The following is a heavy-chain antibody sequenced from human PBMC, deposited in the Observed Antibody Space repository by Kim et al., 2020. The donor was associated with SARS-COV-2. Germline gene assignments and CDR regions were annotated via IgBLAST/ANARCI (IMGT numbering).Heavy chain of an antibody. V-gene: IGHV4-34*01. J-gene: IGHJ4*02. CDR2: INHSGST. CDR3: VRGRGRGSSSPRPYYFDY. D-gene: IGHD1-26*01. Sequence: SETLSLTCAVYGGSFSGYYWSWIRQPPGKGLEWIGEINHSGSTNYNPSLKSRVTISVDTSKNQFSLKLSSVTAADTAVYYCVRGRGRGSSSPRPYYFDYWGQGTLVTVSS. CDR1: GGSFSGYY.